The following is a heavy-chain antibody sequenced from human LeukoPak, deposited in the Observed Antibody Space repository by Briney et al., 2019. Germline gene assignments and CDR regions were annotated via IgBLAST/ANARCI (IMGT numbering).Heavy chain of an antibody. CDR1: GFTSSSYG. D-gene: IGHD3-10*01. J-gene: IGHJ4*02. V-gene: IGHV3-30*02. CDR2: IRYDGSNK. CDR3: AKVPYGSGTRGGFDY. Sequence: GGSLRLSCAASGFTSSSYGMHWVRQAPGKGLEWVAFIRYDGSNKYYADSVKGRFTISRDNSKNTLYLQMNSLRAEDTALYYCAKVPYGSGTRGGFDYWGQGTLVTVSS.